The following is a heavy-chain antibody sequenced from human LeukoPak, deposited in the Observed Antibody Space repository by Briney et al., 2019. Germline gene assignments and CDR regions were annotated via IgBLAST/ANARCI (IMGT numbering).Heavy chain of an antibody. CDR3: ARYGGPLAYCGADCYSV. V-gene: IGHV4-31*03. Sequence: SETLSLTCTVSGGSISGGGYYWSWIRQHPGKGLEWIGYIYYSGSTYYNPSLKSRVTISVDTSKNQFSLKLSSVTAADTAVYYCARYGGPLAYCGADCYSVWGQGTLVTVSS. J-gene: IGHJ4*02. D-gene: IGHD2-21*02. CDR1: GGSISGGGYY. CDR2: IYYSGST.